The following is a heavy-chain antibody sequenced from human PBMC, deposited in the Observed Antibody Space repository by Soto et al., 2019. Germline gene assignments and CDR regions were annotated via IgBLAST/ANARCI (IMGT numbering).Heavy chain of an antibody. CDR2: IYPGDPDI. Sequence: PRETLKLSCTVSCYRFTLNCSGCARPLPGKGLEWMGIIYPGDPDIKYTPAFQGQVTISADKSISTAYLQWSSLKASDTAMYYCARYYDSSSYPVGGAFDSWGQGTMVT. J-gene: IGHJ3*02. CDR3: ARYYDSSSYPVGGAFDS. D-gene: IGHD3-22*01. CDR1: CYRFTLNC. V-gene: IGHV5-51*01.